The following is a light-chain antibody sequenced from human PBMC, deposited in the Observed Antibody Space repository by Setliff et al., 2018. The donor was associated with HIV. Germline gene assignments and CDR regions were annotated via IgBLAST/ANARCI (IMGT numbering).Light chain of an antibody. CDR2: EVS. CDR1: SSDIGNYNR. V-gene: IGLV2-18*02. Sequence: QSALTQPPSVSRSPGDSVTISCTGTSSDIGNYNRVSWYQQPPGTVPKLMIYEVSNRPSGVPDRFSGSKSGNTASLTISGLQAEDEADYYCSSYTSSSTYVFGTGTKVTVL. CDR3: SSYTSSSTYV. J-gene: IGLJ1*01.